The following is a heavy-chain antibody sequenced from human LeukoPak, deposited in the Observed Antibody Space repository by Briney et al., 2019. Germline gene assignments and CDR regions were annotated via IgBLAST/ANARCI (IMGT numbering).Heavy chain of an antibody. J-gene: IGHJ4*02. Sequence: GASVKVSCKASGYTFTSYGISWVRQAPGQRLEWMGWISAYNGNTNYAQKLQGRVTMTTDTSTSTAYMELRSLRSDDTAVYYCARDRDSSGWYLYFDYWGQGTLVTVSS. V-gene: IGHV1-18*01. D-gene: IGHD6-19*01. CDR3: ARDRDSSGWYLYFDY. CDR1: GYTFTSYG. CDR2: ISAYNGNT.